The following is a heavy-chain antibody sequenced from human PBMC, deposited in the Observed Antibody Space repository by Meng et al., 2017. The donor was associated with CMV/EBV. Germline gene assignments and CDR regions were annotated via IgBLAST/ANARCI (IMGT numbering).Heavy chain of an antibody. D-gene: IGHD4-11*01. Sequence: GESLKISCAASGFTFSSYGMHWVRQAPGKGLEWVSVIYSGGSSTYYADSVKGRFTISRDNSKNTLYLQMNSLRAEDTAVYYCAKDLVIPLYSTPYYYGMDVWGQGTTVTVS. V-gene: IGHV3-NL1*01. CDR1: GFTFSSYG. CDR3: AKDLVIPLYSTPYYYGMDV. J-gene: IGHJ6*02. CDR2: IYSGGSST.